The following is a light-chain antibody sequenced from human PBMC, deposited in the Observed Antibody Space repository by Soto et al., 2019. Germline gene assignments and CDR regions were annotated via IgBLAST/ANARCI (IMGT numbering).Light chain of an antibody. CDR1: QSLNNY. CDR2: AAS. V-gene: IGKV1-39*01. CDR3: QPSYSTPWP. Sequence: DIQRTQSPSTISESVGDRVTITGRASQSLNNYLAWYPQKPGTAPKLLIYAASSLQSGVPSSFSGSGSGTDFTLTISSLQPEDFATYYCQPSYSTPWPFGQGTKVDIK. J-gene: IGKJ1*01.